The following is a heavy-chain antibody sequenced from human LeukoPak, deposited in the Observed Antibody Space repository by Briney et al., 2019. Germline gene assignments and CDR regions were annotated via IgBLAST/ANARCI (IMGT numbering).Heavy chain of an antibody. CDR3: ARGRFLDAFDI. D-gene: IGHD3-3*01. CDR1: GGSISSYY. CDR2: IYYSGST. Sequence: ETQSLICTVSGGSISSYYWSWIRQPPGKGLEWIGYIYYSGSTKYKPSLKSRVTISVDTSKDQFSLKLSSVTAADTAVYYCARGRFLDAFDIWGQGTVVTVSS. V-gene: IGHV4-59*01. J-gene: IGHJ3*02.